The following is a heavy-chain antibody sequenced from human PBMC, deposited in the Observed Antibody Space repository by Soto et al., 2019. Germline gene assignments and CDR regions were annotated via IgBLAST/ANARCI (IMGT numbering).Heavy chain of an antibody. CDR2: IWYDGSNK. CDR1: GFTFSSYG. Sequence: QVQLVESGGGVVQPGRSLRLSCAASGFTFSSYGMHWVRQAPGKGLEWVAVIWYDGSNKYYADSVKGRFTISRDNSKNTLYLQMNSLRAEDTAVYYCARGWVGPLGQPSYYYGMDVWGQGTTVTVSS. CDR3: ARGWVGPLGQPSYYYGMDV. D-gene: IGHD1-26*01. J-gene: IGHJ6*02. V-gene: IGHV3-33*01.